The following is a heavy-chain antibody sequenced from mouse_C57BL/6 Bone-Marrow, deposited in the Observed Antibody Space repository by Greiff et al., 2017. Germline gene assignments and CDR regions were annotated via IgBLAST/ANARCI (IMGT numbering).Heavy chain of an antibody. CDR2: IWRGGST. CDR1: GFSLTSYG. J-gene: IGHJ4*01. CDR3: AKTLWLRLAMDY. V-gene: IGHV2-5*01. D-gene: IGHD2-2*01. Sequence: VKVVESGPGLVQPSQSLSITCTVSGFSLTSYGVHWVRQSPGKGLEWLGVIWRGGSTDYNAAFMSRLSITKDNSKSQVFFKMNRLQADDTAIYYCAKTLWLRLAMDYWGQGTSVTVSS.